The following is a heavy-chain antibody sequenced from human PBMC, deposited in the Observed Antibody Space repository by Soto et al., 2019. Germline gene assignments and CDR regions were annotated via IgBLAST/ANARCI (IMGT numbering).Heavy chain of an antibody. CDR3: ARGVRGAYGLDI. CDR2: MNRDGSRT. Sequence: EVQLVESGGNLVQPGGSLRLSCAASGFTFSSYWIHWVRQAPGKGLVWVSRMNRDGSRTNYADSVKGRFTISRDNAKNTLYLQMNSLRAEETAVYYCARGVRGAYGLDIWGQGTMVTVSS. D-gene: IGHD2-21*01. CDR1: GFTFSSYW. V-gene: IGHV3-74*01. J-gene: IGHJ3*02.